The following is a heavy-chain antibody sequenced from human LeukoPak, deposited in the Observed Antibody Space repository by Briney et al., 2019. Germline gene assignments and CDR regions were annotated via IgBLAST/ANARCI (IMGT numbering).Heavy chain of an antibody. Sequence: GASVKVSCKASGYTFTGYYMHWVRQAPGQGLEWMGWINPNSGGTNYAQKFQGRVTMTRDTSISTAYMELSRLRSDDTAVYYCARDDGSGYYTFNYYYYMDVWGKGTTVTVSS. CDR2: INPNSGGT. CDR3: ARDDGSGYYTFNYYYYMDV. J-gene: IGHJ6*03. D-gene: IGHD3-3*01. V-gene: IGHV1-2*02. CDR1: GYTFTGYY.